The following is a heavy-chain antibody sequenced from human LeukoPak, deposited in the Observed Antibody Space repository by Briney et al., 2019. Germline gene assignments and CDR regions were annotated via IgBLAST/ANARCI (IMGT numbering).Heavy chain of an antibody. CDR1: GGSISSGGYY. J-gene: IGHJ4*02. V-gene: IGHV4-31*03. D-gene: IGHD2-2*01. CDR3: ARARGLFVVVPAAGPVDY. CDR2: IYYSGST. Sequence: SETLSLTCTVSGGSISSGGYYWSWIRQHPGTGLEWIVYIYYSGSTYYNPSLKSRVTISVDTSKNQFSLKLSSVTAADTAVYYCARARGLFVVVPAAGPVDYWGQGTLVTVSS.